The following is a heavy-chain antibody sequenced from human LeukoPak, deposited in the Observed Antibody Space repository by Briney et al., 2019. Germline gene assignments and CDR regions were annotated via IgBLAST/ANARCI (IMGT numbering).Heavy chain of an antibody. CDR1: GFTFSSHG. Sequence: GGTLRLSCAASGFTFSSHGMNWVRQAPGKGLEWVSGSSSIGGRTYYADSVKGRSTVTRDNSRNTLYLQMNSLRAEDTGVYYCAKDDAWGRFYHWGQGTLVTVSS. CDR3: AKDDAWGRFYH. CDR2: SSSIGGRT. J-gene: IGHJ1*01. D-gene: IGHD3-16*01. V-gene: IGHV3-23*01.